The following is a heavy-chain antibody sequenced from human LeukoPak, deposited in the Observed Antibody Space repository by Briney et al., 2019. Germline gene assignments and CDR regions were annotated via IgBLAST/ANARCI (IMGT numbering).Heavy chain of an antibody. V-gene: IGHV4-34*01. CDR3: ARGRGRGFGEPYYFDY. D-gene: IGHD3-10*01. J-gene: IGHJ4*02. CDR2: INHSGST. Sequence: SETLSLTCAVYGGSFSGYYWSWIRQPPGKGLEWIGEINHSGSTNYNPSLKSRVTISVDTSKNQFSLKLSSVTAADTAVYYCARGRGRGFGEPYYFDYWGQGTLVTVSS. CDR1: GGSFSGYY.